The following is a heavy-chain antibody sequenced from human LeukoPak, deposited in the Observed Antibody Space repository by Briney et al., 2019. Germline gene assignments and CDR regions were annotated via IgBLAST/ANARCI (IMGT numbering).Heavy chain of an antibody. CDR2: IYHSGST. CDR3: ARVLSGYYFDY. Sequence: SGTLSLTCAVSSGSISSSNWWSWVCQPPGKGLEWIGEIYHSGSTNYNPSLKGRVTISVDKSKNQFSLKLSSVTAADTAVYYCARVLSGYYFDYWGQGTLVTVSS. CDR1: SGSISSSNW. V-gene: IGHV4-4*02. J-gene: IGHJ4*02.